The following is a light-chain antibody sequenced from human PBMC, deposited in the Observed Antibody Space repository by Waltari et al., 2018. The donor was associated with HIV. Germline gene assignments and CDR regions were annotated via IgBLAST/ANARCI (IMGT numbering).Light chain of an antibody. Sequence: SSELTQDPAVSVALGQTVRITCQGDSLRSYFASWYQQKSGQAPVQVMYGENNRPSGIPDRFSGSSSGNTASLTITGAQAEDEADYYCNSRNSSGYHHVVFGGGTKLTVL. V-gene: IGLV3-19*01. CDR3: NSRNSSGYHHVV. CDR1: SLRSYF. J-gene: IGLJ2*01. CDR2: GEN.